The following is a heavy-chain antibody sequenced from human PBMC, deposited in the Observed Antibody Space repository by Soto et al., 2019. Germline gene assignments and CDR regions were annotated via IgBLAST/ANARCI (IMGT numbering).Heavy chain of an antibody. J-gene: IGHJ4*02. CDR3: ARGIVDFWSGRHYFDY. CDR1: GGSISYY. V-gene: IGHV4-4*07. CDR2: IYTSGST. D-gene: IGHD3-3*01. Sequence: ETLSLTCTVSGGSISYYWSWIRQPAGKGLEWIGRIYTSGSTNYNPSLKSRVTMSIDTSKNQFSLKLTSVTAADTAVYFCARGIVDFWSGRHYFDYWGQGTLVTVSS.